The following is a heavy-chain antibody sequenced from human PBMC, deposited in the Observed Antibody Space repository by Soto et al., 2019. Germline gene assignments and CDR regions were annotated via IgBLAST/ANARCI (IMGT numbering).Heavy chain of an antibody. J-gene: IGHJ4*02. V-gene: IGHV3-7*04. D-gene: IGHD6-19*01. CDR1: GFSSSPFW. CDR2: IKQDGSEE. CDR3: TGGSGWLPKD. Sequence: EVQLVESGGGLVQPGGSLRLSCADSGFSSSPFWMTWVRQAPGKGLEWVALIKQDGSEELYVDSVKGRFTISIDNAKNSVYLPMDSLRVEDTAVYYCTGGSGWLPKDWGQGTLVTVSS.